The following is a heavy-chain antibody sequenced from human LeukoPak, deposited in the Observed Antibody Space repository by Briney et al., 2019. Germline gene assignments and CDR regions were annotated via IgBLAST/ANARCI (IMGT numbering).Heavy chain of an antibody. CDR2: IRHDGSNK. V-gene: IGHV3-30*02. Sequence: AGSLRLSCAASGFTFSSYGMHWVRQAPGKGLEWVAFIRHDGSNKYYADSVKGRFTISRDNSKNTLYLQMNSLRAEDTAVYYCAKVPQTPRYCTNGVCYTSYYYMDVWGKGTTVTVSS. CDR3: AKVPQTPRYCTNGVCYTSYYYMDV. D-gene: IGHD2-8*01. CDR1: GFTFSSYG. J-gene: IGHJ6*03.